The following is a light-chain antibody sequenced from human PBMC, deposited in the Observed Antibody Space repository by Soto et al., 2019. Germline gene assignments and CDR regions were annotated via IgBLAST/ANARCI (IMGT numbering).Light chain of an antibody. CDR1: SGDVGNYKY. J-gene: IGLJ1*01. V-gene: IGLV2-14*01. CDR2: EAS. CDR3: FSYTSSGTYV. Sequence: QSVLTQPASVSGCPGQSITISWAGTSGDVGNYKYVSWYQQHPGKAPKLMIYEASNRPSGVSNRFSGSKSGNTASLTISGLQAEDETDYYCFSYTSSGTYVFGTGTKVTVL.